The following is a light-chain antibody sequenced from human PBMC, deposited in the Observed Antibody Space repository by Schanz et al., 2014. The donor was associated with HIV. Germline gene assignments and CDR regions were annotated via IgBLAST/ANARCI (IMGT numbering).Light chain of an antibody. CDR2: AAS. CDR3: QELNSYPPRLT. CDR1: QDISTY. V-gene: IGKV1-9*01. J-gene: IGKJ4*01. Sequence: DIQLSQSPSFLSASVGDRVTVTCRASQDISTYLAWYQQKPGKAPNLLIYAASTLHTGVPLRFSGSGSGTDFTLTINGLQPDDFATYYCQELNSYPPRLTFGGGTKVEIK.